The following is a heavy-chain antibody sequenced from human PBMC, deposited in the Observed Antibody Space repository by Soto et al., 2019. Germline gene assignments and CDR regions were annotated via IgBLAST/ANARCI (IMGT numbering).Heavy chain of an antibody. D-gene: IGHD3-3*01. V-gene: IGHV4-39*01. J-gene: IGHJ4*02. CDR3: ARRGAPLRFLEWLSRPFDY. CDR2: IYYSGST. CDR1: GGSISSSSYY. Sequence: PSETLSLTCTISGGSISSSSYYWGWIRQPPGKGLEWIGSIYYSGSTYYNPSLKSRVTISVDTSKNQFSLKLSSVTAADTAVYYCARRGAPLRFLEWLSRPFDYWGQGTLVTSPQ.